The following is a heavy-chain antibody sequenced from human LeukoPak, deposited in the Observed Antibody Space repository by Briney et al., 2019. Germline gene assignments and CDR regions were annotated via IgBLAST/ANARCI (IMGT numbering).Heavy chain of an antibody. Sequence: SVKVSCKASGGTFIRYTRNWGGQAPGEGGEWMGGIIPMVGSEKYAKKFQGRATIIADELTSTAYMELSSLRSEDMAVYYCARGSKTLTGPWIANSFDSWGQGTLVPAPS. V-gene: IGHV1-69*13. CDR1: GGTFIRYT. CDR2: IIPMVGSE. J-gene: IGHJ5*01. D-gene: IGHD5-12*01. CDR3: ARGSKTLTGPWIANSFDS.